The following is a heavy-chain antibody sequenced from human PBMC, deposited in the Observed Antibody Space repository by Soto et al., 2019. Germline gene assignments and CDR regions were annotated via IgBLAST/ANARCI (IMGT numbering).Heavy chain of an antibody. Sequence: SETLSLTCAVSGGSISSINWWSWVRQPPGKGLEWIGEIYYGGSANYNPSLKSRVTISVDTSKNQFSLKLSSVTTADTAVYYCARAQFRHSGYAFDIWGQGTMVTVS. V-gene: IGHV4-4*02. CDR2: IYYGGSA. D-gene: IGHD2-15*01. CDR3: ARAQFRHSGYAFDI. CDR1: GGSISSINW. J-gene: IGHJ3*02.